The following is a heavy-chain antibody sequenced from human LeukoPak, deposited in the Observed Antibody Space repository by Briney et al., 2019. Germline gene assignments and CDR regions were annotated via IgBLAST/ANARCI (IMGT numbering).Heavy chain of an antibody. Sequence: PGGSLRLSCAASGFSFSSYAMSWVRQAPGKGLEWVANINQDGTEKYYVDSVKGRFTISRDNAKNSLYLQMDSLRAEDSAVYYCASTPLGWGQGTLVTVSS. CDR2: INQDGTEK. J-gene: IGHJ4*02. CDR1: GFSFSSYA. CDR3: ASTPLG. V-gene: IGHV3-7*01.